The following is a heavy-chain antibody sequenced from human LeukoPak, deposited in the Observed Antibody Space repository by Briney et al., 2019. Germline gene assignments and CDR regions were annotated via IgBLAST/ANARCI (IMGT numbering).Heavy chain of an antibody. J-gene: IGHJ4*02. D-gene: IGHD6-13*01. CDR1: GGSISRSNW. Sequence: PSETLSLTCAVSGGSISRSNWWSWVRQSPGKGLEWIGEIYDNGSTNYNPSLKSRVTISVDKSKNQFSLKLSSVTAADTAVYYCASPRAERSTWYAVDYWGQGTLVTVSS. V-gene: IGHV4-4*02. CDR2: IYDNGST. CDR3: ASPRAERSTWYAVDY.